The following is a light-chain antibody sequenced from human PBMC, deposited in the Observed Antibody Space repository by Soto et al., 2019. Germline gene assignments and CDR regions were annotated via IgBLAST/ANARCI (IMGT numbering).Light chain of an antibody. CDR1: SSDVGGYNY. CDR3: SSYTSSSTPNDV. V-gene: IGLV2-14*01. CDR2: EVS. J-gene: IGLJ1*01. Sequence: QSVLTQPASVSGAPGQSFTISCTGTSSDVGGYNYVSWYQQHPGKAPKLMIYEVSNRPSGVSNRFSGSKSGNTASLTISGLQAEDEADYYCSSYTSSSTPNDVFGTGTKVTVL.